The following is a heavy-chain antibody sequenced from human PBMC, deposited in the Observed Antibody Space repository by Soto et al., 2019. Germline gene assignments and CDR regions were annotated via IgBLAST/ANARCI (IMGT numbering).Heavy chain of an antibody. CDR2: INHSGST. V-gene: IGHV4-34*01. D-gene: IGHD2-21*02. Sequence: QVQLQQWGAGLLKPSETLSLTCAVYGGSFSGYYWTWIRQPPGTGLEWIGEINHSGSTNYNPSLKSRVTISVVTSKNQFSLKLTSVTAAGTAVYYFARDKMTVLFDYWGQGTLVTVSS. CDR1: GGSFSGYY. CDR3: ARDKMTVLFDY. J-gene: IGHJ4*02.